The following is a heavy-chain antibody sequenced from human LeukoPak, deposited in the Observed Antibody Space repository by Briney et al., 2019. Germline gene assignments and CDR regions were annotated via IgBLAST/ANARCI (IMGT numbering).Heavy chain of an antibody. Sequence: ASVKVSCKASGYTFTSYDINWVRQATGEGLEWMGWMKPNSGNTGYAQKFQGRVTMTRNTSISTAYMELSSLRSEDTAVYYCARARKIRNQYYYYYYMDVWGKGTTVTVSS. CDR2: MKPNSGNT. CDR1: GYTFTSYD. D-gene: IGHD1-14*01. V-gene: IGHV1-8*01. CDR3: ARARKIRNQYYYYYYMDV. J-gene: IGHJ6*03.